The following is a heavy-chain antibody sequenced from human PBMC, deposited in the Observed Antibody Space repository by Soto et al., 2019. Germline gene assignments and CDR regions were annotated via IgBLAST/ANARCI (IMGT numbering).Heavy chain of an antibody. CDR1: GFTFSNYP. CDR2: IGSACTGT. D-gene: IGHD3-22*01. J-gene: IGHJ4*02. Sequence: PGVSLRLSSAASGFTFSNYPMHWFRQAPGKGLEYVSAIGSACTGTYYADSVKGRFTISRDNSKNTLYLQMGGLRAEDMAVYYWGRVFYDSGGYYYDYWGLGALVTVSS. V-gene: IGHV3-64*02. CDR3: GRVFYDSGGYYYDY.